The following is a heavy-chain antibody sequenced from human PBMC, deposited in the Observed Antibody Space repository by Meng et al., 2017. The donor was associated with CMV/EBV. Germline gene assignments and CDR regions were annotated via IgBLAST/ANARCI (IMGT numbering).Heavy chain of an antibody. D-gene: IGHD3-3*01. CDR3: AKDHRDFWSGYTTGWFDP. CDR2: IYSGGSST. V-gene: IGHV3-23*03. CDR1: GFTFSSYA. J-gene: IGHJ5*02. Sequence: GESLKISCAASGFTFSSYAMSWVRQAPGKGLEWVSVIYSGGSSTYYADSVKGQFTISRDNSKNTLYLQMNSLRAEDTVVYYCAKDHRDFWSGYTTGWFDPWGQGTLVTVSS.